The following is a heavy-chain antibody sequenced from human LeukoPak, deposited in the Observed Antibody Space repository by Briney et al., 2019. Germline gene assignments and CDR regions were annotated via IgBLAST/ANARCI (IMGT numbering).Heavy chain of an antibody. CDR2: ISSDSSYI. CDR3: VRGSYGAYDY. D-gene: IGHD4-17*01. CDR1: GFNFNTYT. V-gene: IGHV3-21*01. J-gene: IGHJ4*02. Sequence: GGSLRLSCAASGFNFNTYTMNWVRQAPGRGLEWVSSISSDSSYIYYADAVHGRFTVSRDNAKYSLYLQMNSLRAEDTAVYYCVRGSYGAYDYWGRGSLVTVS.